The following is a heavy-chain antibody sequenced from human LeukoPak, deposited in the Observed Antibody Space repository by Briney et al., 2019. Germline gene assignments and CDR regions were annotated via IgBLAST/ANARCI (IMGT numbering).Heavy chain of an antibody. V-gene: IGHV1-2*02. CDR2: INPNSGGT. CDR1: GYTFTGYY. D-gene: IGHD2-8*01. Sequence: ASVKVSCKASGYTFTGYYMHWVRQAPGQGLEWMGWINPNSGGTNYAQKFQGRVTMTRDTSISTAYMELSRLRSDDTAVYYCARWDEDIVLMVYAMGAFDIWGQGTMVTVSS. J-gene: IGHJ3*02. CDR3: ARWDEDIVLMVYAMGAFDI.